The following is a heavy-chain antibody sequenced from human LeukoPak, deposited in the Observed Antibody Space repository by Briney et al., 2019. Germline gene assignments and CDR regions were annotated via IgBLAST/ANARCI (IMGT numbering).Heavy chain of an antibody. CDR1: GFTFSSYS. D-gene: IGHD3-22*01. J-gene: IGHJ4*02. CDR2: IKQDGSEK. Sequence: GGSLRLSCAASGFTFSSYSMNWVRQAPGKGLEWVANIKQDGSEKYYVDSVKGRFTISRDNAKNSLYLQMNSLRAEDTAVYYCARDLYRIVVVPHNFDYWGQGTLVTVSS. CDR3: ARDLYRIVVVPHNFDY. V-gene: IGHV3-7*01.